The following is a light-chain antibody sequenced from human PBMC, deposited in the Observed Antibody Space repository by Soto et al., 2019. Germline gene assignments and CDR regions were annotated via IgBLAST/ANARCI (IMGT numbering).Light chain of an antibody. V-gene: IGLV2-14*01. CDR1: SSEIGAYNY. CDR2: EVS. Sequence: QSALTQPASVSGSPGQSITISCTGTSSEIGAYNYVSWYQQHPGKAPKLMIFEVSNRPSGVSNRFSGSKSGNTASLTISGLQAEDEADYYCSSSASSNTLVFGGGTKLTVL. J-gene: IGLJ3*02. CDR3: SSSASSNTLV.